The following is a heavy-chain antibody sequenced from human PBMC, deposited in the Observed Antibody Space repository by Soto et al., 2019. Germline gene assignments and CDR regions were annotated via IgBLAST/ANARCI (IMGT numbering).Heavy chain of an antibody. D-gene: IGHD3-22*01. CDR2: IWYDGSNK. CDR1: GFTFSSYG. CDR3: ARDLEYYDSSGYLDY. V-gene: IGHV3-33*01. J-gene: IGHJ4*02. Sequence: GGSLRLSCAASGFTFSSYGMHWVRQAPGKGLEWVAVIWYDGSNKYYADSVKGRFTISRDNSKNTLYLQMNSLRAEDTAVYYCARDLEYYDSSGYLDYWGQGTLVTVSS.